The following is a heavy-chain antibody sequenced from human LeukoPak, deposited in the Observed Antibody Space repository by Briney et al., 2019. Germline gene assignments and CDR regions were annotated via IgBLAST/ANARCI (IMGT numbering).Heavy chain of an antibody. CDR1: GFTFSSYA. J-gene: IGHJ4*02. Sequence: TGGSLRLSCAASGFTFSSYAMHWVRQAPGKGLEWVAVISYDGSNKYYADSVKGRFTISRDNSKNTLYLQMNSLRAEDTAVYYCAREQQPTYFDYWGQGTLVTVFS. V-gene: IGHV3-30-3*01. CDR3: AREQQPTYFDY. CDR2: ISYDGSNK. D-gene: IGHD6-13*01.